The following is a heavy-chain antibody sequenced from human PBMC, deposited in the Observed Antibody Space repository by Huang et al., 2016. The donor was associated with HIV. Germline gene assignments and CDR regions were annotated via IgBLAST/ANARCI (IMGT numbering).Heavy chain of an antibody. J-gene: IGHJ4*02. CDR1: GGPFSSYV. CDR3: ATGPRGSGSFN. Sequence: QVQLVQSGAEVKKPGSSVTVSCKASGGPFSSYVISWVRQAPGQGLEWMGVITPSFEKTNYAQKFQGRVTIIADESTRTAYMEMSSLRPEDTATYYCATGPRGSGSFNWGQGTLVIVSS. V-gene: IGHV1-69*01. D-gene: IGHD1-26*01. CDR2: ITPSFEKT.